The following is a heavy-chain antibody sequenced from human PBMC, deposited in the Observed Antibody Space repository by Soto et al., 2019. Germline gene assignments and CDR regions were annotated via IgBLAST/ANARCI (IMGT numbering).Heavy chain of an antibody. V-gene: IGHV3-48*03. Sequence: EVQLVESGGGLVQPGGSLRLSCAASGFTFSSYEMNWVRQAPGKGLEWVSYISSSGSTIYYADSVKGRFTISRDNAKNSLYLQMNSLRAEDMAVYYCAGLIVTIKDPQHWGQGTLVTVSS. CDR2: ISSSGSTI. J-gene: IGHJ1*01. D-gene: IGHD3-10*01. CDR3: AGLIVTIKDPQH. CDR1: GFTFSSYE.